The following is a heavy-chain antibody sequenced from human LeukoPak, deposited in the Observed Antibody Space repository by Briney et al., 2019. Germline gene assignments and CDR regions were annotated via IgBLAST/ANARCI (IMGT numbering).Heavy chain of an antibody. CDR1: GGSISNSHYY. J-gene: IGHJ3*02. V-gene: IGHV4-39*01. CDR3: ARYCSSTSCYRDAFDI. D-gene: IGHD2-2*01. Sequence: SETLSLTCTVSGGSISNSHYYWGWIRQPPGKGLEWIGNIHYSGSTYYNSSLKSRVTISVDTSKNRFSLKLRSVTAADTAVYYCARYCSSTSCYRDAFDIWGQGTMVTVSS. CDR2: IHYSGST.